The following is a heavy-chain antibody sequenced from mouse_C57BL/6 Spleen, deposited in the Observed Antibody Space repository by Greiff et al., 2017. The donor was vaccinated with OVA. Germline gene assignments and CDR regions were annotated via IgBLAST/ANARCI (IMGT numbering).Heavy chain of an antibody. CDR2: INYDGSST. CDR1: GFTFSDYY. Sequence: EVQRVESEGGLVQPGSSMKLSCTASGFTFSDYYMAWVRQVPEKGLEWVANINYDGSSTYYLDSLKSRFIISRDNAKNILYLQMSSLKSEDTATYYCARDYPSMDYWGQGTSVTVSS. V-gene: IGHV5-16*01. CDR3: ARDYPSMDY. J-gene: IGHJ4*01.